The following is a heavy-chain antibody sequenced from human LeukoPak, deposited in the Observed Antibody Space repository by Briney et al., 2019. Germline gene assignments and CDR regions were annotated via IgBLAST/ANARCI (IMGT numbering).Heavy chain of an antibody. CDR1: GFTFSDYY. CDR2: INHSGST. D-gene: IGHD6-13*01. V-gene: IGHV4-34*01. J-gene: IGHJ6*03. CDR3: ARQKGSSWPTYYYYYMDV. Sequence: GSLRLSCAASGFTFSDYYMSWIRQPPGKGLEWIGEINHSGSTNYNPSLKSRVTISLDTSKSQFSLKVRYVTAADTAVYYCARQKGSSWPTYYYYYMDVWGKGTTVTISS.